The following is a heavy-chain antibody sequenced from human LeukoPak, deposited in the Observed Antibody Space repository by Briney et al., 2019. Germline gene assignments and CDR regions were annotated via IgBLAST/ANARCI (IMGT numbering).Heavy chain of an antibody. V-gene: IGHV4-39*01. Sequence: SETLSLTCTVSGGSISSSSYYWGWIRQPPGKGLEWIGSIYYSGSTYYNPSLKSRVTISVDTSKNQFSLKLSSVTAADTAVYYCARKRSPITIFGVPNGRGSYYFDYWGQGTLVTVSS. CDR1: GGSISSSSYY. J-gene: IGHJ4*02. CDR2: IYYSGST. D-gene: IGHD3-3*01. CDR3: ARKRSPITIFGVPNGRGSYYFDY.